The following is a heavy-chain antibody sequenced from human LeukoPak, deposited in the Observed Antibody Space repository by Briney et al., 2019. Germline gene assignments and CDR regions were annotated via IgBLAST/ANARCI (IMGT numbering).Heavy chain of an antibody. V-gene: IGHV1-46*01. CDR2: INPSGGST. CDR3: ARETRLYAADSSGYSYYYMDV. D-gene: IGHD3-22*01. J-gene: IGHJ6*03. Sequence: ASVKVSCKASGYTFTSYYMHWVRQAPGQGLEWMGIINPSGGSTSYAQKFQGRVTMTRDTSTSTVYMELSSLRSEDTAVYYCARETRLYAADSSGYSYYYMDVWGKGTTVTVSS. CDR1: GYTFTSYY.